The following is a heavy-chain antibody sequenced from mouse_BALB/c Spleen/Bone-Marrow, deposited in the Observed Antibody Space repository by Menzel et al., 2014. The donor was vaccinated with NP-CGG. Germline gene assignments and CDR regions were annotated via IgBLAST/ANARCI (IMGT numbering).Heavy chain of an antibody. CDR1: GHTFTNYF. CDR2: INPSNDTP. CDR3: TRSGYYGYGWYFDV. Sequence: QVQLQQSGAELVKPGASVKLSCRVSGHTFTNYFVYWVKQRPGQGLEWIGEINPSNDTPNFNKKFKSKATLTVDKSSSTAYMQLSSLTSEDSAVYYCTRSGYYGYGWYFDVWGAGTTVTVSS. J-gene: IGHJ1*01. V-gene: IGHV1S81*02. D-gene: IGHD1-2*01.